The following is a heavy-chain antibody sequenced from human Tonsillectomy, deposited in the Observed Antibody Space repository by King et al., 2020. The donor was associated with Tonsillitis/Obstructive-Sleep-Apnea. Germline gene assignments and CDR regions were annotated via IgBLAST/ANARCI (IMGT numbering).Heavy chain of an antibody. CDR3: AKDTRNWNTEHAFDV. V-gene: IGHV3-9*01. D-gene: IGHD1/OR15-1a*01. CDR2: ITWNSGSI. Sequence: EVQLVESGGDLVQPGRSLRLSCEASGFTLDDYAMHWVRQAPGKGLEGVSGITWNSGSIHYADSVKGRFTISRDNDKNSLYLQMNSLGAEDTALYYCAKDTRNWNTEHAFDVWGQGTMVTVSS. CDR1: GFTLDDYA. J-gene: IGHJ3*01.